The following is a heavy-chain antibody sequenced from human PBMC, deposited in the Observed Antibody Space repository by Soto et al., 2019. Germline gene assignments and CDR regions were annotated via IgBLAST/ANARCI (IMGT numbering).Heavy chain of an antibody. CDR3: ATVRVRWLVPNNWFDP. J-gene: IGHJ5*02. Sequence: GGSLRLSCAASGFTFSSYAMSWVRQAPGKGLEWVSAISGSGGSTYYADSVKGRFTISRDNSKNTLYLQMNSLRAEDTAVYYCATVRVRWLVPNNWFDPWGQGTLVTVSS. CDR1: GFTFSSYA. D-gene: IGHD6-19*01. CDR2: ISGSGGST. V-gene: IGHV3-23*01.